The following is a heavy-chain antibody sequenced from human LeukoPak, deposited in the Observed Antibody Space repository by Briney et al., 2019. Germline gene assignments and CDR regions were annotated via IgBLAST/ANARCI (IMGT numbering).Heavy chain of an antibody. CDR2: ISYDGSTK. Sequence: AGGSLRLSCAASGFTFSSYGMHWVRLAPGKGLEWVALISYDGSTKYYADSLKGRFTISRDNSKNTLFLQVNRLRSVDTAVYFCAKDFLGTGNIFSDFWSGYYTDPDHCYYHGMDVWGQGTTVTVSS. D-gene: IGHD3-3*01. CDR1: GFTFSSYG. V-gene: IGHV3-30*18. J-gene: IGHJ6*02. CDR3: AKDFLGTGNIFSDFWSGYYTDPDHCYYHGMDV.